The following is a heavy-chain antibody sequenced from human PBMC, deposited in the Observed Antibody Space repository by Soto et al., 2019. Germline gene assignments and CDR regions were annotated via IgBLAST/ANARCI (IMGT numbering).Heavy chain of an antibody. D-gene: IGHD2-21*02. J-gene: IGHJ2*01. CDR3: AKGLAYCGGDCYSHFDL. CDR2: ISYDGSNK. CDR1: GFTFSSYG. Sequence: QVQLVESGGGVVPPGRSLRLSCAASGFTFSSYGMHWVRQAPGKGLEWVAVISYDGSNKYYADSVKGRFTISRDNSKNTLYLQMNSLRAEDTAVYYCAKGLAYCGGDCYSHFDLWGRGTLVTVSS. V-gene: IGHV3-30*18.